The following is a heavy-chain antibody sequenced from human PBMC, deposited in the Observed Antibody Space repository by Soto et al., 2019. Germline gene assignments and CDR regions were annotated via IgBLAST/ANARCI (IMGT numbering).Heavy chain of an antibody. CDR1: GITFSDAW. CDR3: TTGRYTFGLDS. J-gene: IGHJ4*02. D-gene: IGHD3-16*01. CDR2: VKSIADAGTT. V-gene: IGHV3-15*01. Sequence: GASLRLSCAASGITFSDAWMTWVRQVPGKGLEWVGRVKSIADAGTTTYAAPVKGRFSISRDDSNSTLFLQMNSLKIEDTAVYYCTTGRYTFGLDSWGQGILVTVSS.